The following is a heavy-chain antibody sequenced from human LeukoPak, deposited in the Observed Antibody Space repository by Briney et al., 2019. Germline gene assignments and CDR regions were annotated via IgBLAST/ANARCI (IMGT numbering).Heavy chain of an antibody. V-gene: IGHV4-4*07. J-gene: IGHJ3*02. CDR2: IYTSGST. D-gene: IGHD1-26*01. CDR1: GGSISSYY. CDR3: ARRRGGVGANHDAFDI. Sequence: SETLSLTCTVSGGSISSYYWSWIRQPPGKGLEWIGRIYTSGSTNYNPSLKSRVTMSVDTSKNQFSLKLSSVTAADTAVYYCARRRGGVGANHDAFDIWGQGTMVTVSS.